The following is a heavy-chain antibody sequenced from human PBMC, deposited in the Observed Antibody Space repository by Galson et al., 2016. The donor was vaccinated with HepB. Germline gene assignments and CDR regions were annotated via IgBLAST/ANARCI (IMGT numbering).Heavy chain of an antibody. CDR1: GFTFNDYA. Sequence: SLRLSCAASGFTFNDYAMPWVRQAPGKGLEWVSFISWNSGSIGYADSVKGRFTISRDNAKNSLYLQMNSLRAEDTAVYYCAKDREVVLMDVWGKGTTVTV. V-gene: IGHV3-9*01. D-gene: IGHD2-15*01. J-gene: IGHJ6*04. CDR2: ISWNSGSI. CDR3: AKDREVVLMDV.